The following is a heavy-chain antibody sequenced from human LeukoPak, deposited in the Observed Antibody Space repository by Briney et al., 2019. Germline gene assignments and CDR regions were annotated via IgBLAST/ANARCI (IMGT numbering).Heavy chain of an antibody. V-gene: IGHV3-30*18. Sequence: GRSLRLSCAASGLTFSSYGMHWVRQAPGKGLEWVAVISYDGSNKYYADSVKGRFTISRDNSKNTLYLQMNSLRAEDTAVYYCAKDRSSAKDYWGQGTLVTVSS. CDR2: ISYDGSNK. CDR1: GLTFSSYG. CDR3: AKDRSSAKDY. J-gene: IGHJ4*02. D-gene: IGHD6-13*01.